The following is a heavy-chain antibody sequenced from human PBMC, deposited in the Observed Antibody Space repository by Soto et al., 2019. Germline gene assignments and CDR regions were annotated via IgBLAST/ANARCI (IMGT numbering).Heavy chain of an antibody. CDR3: AHFILGGTCGRGVTFDH. D-gene: IGHD3-10*01. CDR2: IYWDGDK. Sequence: QITLNESGPTLVKPMQTLTLTCNFSGFSLDSTAVGVGWLRQPPGKALECLALIYWDGDKRYNPSLTNRVIITKDNSKNQVVLTMTDMAPADTGTYCCAHFILGGTCGRGVTFDHWGQGVLVTVSS. V-gene: IGHV2-5*02. J-gene: IGHJ4*02. CDR1: GFSLDSTAVG.